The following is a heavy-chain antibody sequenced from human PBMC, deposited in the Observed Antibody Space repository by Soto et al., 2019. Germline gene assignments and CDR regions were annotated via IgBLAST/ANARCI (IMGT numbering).Heavy chain of an antibody. J-gene: IGHJ4*02. CDR3: AGGAYDSLLYY. D-gene: IGHD5-12*01. CDR2: ISGSSNYI. V-gene: IGHV3-21*01. CDR1: GFTFSTYG. Sequence: GGSLRLSCAASGFTFSTYGMNWVRQAPGKGLEWVSSISGSSNYIYYADSVKGRFTISRDNAKNSLYLQMNSLRAEDTAVYYCAGGAYDSLLYYWGQGTLVTVSS.